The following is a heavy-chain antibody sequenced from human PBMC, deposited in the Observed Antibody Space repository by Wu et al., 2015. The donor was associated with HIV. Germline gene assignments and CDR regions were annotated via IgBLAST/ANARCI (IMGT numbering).Heavy chain of an antibody. CDR1: GYTLTNFD. V-gene: IGHV1-46*01. CDR2: IIPIVQTA. Sequence: QVQLVQSGAEVKKPGASVKVSCKASGYTLTNFDLYWVRQAPGQGLEWMGRIIPIVQTADYAQRFQGRVTMTRDTSTSTVYMELSSLRSEDTAVYYCAKQRMATIEPIDYWGQGTLVTVSS. CDR3: AKQRMATIEPIDY. D-gene: IGHD5-24*01. J-gene: IGHJ4*02.